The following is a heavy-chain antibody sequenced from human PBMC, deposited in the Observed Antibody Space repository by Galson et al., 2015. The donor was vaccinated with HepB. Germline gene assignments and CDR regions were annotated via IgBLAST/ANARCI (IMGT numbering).Heavy chain of an antibody. CDR1: GFTFGDYA. CDR3: SRVTDCSGTSCNDY. CDR2: KRSKTYGGTT. V-gene: IGHV3-49*03. Sequence: SLRLSCAASGFTFGDYAMNWFRQAPGKGLEWVGFKRSKTYGGTTEYGASVKGRFTISREDSKSIAYLQMNSLKTEDTAVYYCSRVTDCSGTSCNDYWGQGTLVTVSS. J-gene: IGHJ4*02. D-gene: IGHD2-2*01.